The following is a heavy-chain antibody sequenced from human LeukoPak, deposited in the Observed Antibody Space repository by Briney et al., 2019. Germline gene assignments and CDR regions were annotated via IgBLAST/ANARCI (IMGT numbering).Heavy chain of an antibody. J-gene: IGHJ6*02. CDR2: INHSGST. CDR3: ARVGLYYDFWSGYSYGMDV. D-gene: IGHD3-3*01. Sequence: SETLSLTCAVYSGSFSGYYWSWIRQPPGKGLEWIGEINHSGSTNYNPSLKSRVTISVDTSKNQFSLKLSSVTAADTAVYYCARVGLYYDFWSGYSYGMDVWGQGTTVTVSS. CDR1: SGSFSGYY. V-gene: IGHV4-34*01.